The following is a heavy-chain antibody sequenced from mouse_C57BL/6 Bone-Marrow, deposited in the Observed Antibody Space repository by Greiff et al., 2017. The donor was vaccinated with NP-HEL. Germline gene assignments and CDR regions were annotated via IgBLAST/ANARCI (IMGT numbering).Heavy chain of an antibody. V-gene: IGHV1-81*01. J-gene: IGHJ4*01. D-gene: IGHD1-1*01. CDR2: IYPRSGNT. CDR3: ARGPARFITTVGYAMDY. CDR1: GYTFTSYG. Sequence: QVQLKQSGAELARPGASVKLSCKASGYTFTSYGISWVKQRTGQGLEWIGEIYPRSGNTYYNEKFKGKATLTADKSSSTAYMELRSLTSEDSAVYFCARGPARFITTVGYAMDYWGQGTSVTVSS.